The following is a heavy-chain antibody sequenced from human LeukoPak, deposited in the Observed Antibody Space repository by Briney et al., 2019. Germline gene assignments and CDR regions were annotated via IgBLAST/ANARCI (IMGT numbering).Heavy chain of an antibody. CDR3: AALVSTRYYFDY. CDR2: IYHSGIT. CDR1: GYSISSGYY. V-gene: IGHV4-38-2*02. D-gene: IGHD5/OR15-5a*01. Sequence: SETLSLTCTVSGYSISSGYYWGWIRQPPGKGLEWIGNIYHSGITYYNHFNSSLKSRVTISIDTSKNQFSLRLTSVTAADTAVYFCAALVSTRYYFDYWGQGTLVTVSS. J-gene: IGHJ4*02.